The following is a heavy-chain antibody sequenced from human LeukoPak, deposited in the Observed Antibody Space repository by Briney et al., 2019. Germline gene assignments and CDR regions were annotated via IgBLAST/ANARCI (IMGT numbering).Heavy chain of an antibody. CDR2: VYYSGST. V-gene: IGHV4-59*01. CDR1: SGSIISYY. J-gene: IGHJ3*02. Sequence: SETLSLTCTVSSGSIISYYWSWIRQPPGKGLEWIGYVYYSGSTNYNPSLKSRLTISVDMSKNQFLLKLNSVTAADTAVYYCARASVDTTLICAFDIWGQGSMVTVSS. D-gene: IGHD5-18*01. CDR3: ARASVDTTLICAFDI.